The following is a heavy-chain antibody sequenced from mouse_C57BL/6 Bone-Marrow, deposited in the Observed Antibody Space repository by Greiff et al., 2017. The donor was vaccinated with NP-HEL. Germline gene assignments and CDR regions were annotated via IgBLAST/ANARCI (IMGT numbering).Heavy chain of an antibody. CDR2: IHPNSGST. CDR1: GYTFTSYW. J-gene: IGHJ3*01. D-gene: IGHD3-2*02. CDR3: ERSSSGYAWFAY. V-gene: IGHV1-64*01. Sequence: VQLQQPGAELVKPGASVKLSCKASGYTFTSYWMHWVKQRPGQGLEWIGMIHPNSGSTNYNEKFKSKATLTVDKSSSTAYMQLSSLTSEDSAVYYCERSSSGYAWFAYWGQGTLVTVSA.